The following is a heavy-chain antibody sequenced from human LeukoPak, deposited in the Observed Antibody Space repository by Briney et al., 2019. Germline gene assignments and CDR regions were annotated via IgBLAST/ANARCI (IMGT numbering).Heavy chain of an antibody. D-gene: IGHD3-10*02. CDR2: ISGDGSGI. J-gene: IGHJ3*02. CDR3: ARDYIAMLGRNAFDI. Sequence: GGSLRLSCAASGVTFSDYALKWVRQASGKGLEWGSYISGDGSGIYYADSVKGRFTISRDNAKNSLHLQMNNLRAEDTAVYYCARDYIAMLGRNAFDIWGQGTMVTVSS. V-gene: IGHV3-48*01. CDR1: GVTFSDYA.